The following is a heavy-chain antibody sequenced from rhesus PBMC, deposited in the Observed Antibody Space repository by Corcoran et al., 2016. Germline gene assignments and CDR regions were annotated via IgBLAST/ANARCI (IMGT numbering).Heavy chain of an antibody. CDR1: GGSFSSYW. V-gene: IGHV4-80*01. Sequence: QVQLQESGPGLVKPSETLSLTCAVSGGSFSSYWWSWIRQPPGKGLEWVGDINGNSGSTNYNPSLKSRVTISKDASKNQFSLKLSSVTAADPAVYYCAREGGIAAAGVDYWGQGVLVTVSS. CDR3: AREGGIAAAGVDY. J-gene: IGHJ4*01. D-gene: IGHD6-25*01. CDR2: INGNSGST.